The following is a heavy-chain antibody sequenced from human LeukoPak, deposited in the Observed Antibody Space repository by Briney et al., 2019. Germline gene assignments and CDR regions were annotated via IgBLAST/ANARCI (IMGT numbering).Heavy chain of an antibody. CDR3: ASVHSGYDDLDY. Sequence: SETLSLTCTASGGSISSYYWSWVRQPPGKGLEWIGYIYYSGSTNYNPSLKSRVTISVDTSKNQFSLKLSSVTAADPAVYYCASVHSGYDDLDYWGQGTLVTVSS. CDR1: GGSISSYY. V-gene: IGHV4-59*01. D-gene: IGHD5-12*01. CDR2: IYYSGST. J-gene: IGHJ4*02.